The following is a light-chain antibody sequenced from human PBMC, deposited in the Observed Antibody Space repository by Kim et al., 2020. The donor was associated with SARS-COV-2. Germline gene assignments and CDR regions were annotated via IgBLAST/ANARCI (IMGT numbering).Light chain of an antibody. CDR3: QQYGTPPWT. CDR2: GAS. V-gene: IGKV3-20*01. J-gene: IGKJ1*01. CDR1: QSVSGDY. Sequence: SPGEGATLSCRASQSVSGDYLGWYQQRPGQAPRLLVYGASTRATGILDRFSGSGSGTDFTLTISRLEPEDFAVYFCQQYGTPPWTFGQGTKVDIK.